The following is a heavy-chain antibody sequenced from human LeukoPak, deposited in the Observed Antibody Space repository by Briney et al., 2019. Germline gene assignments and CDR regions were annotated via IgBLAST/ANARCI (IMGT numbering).Heavy chain of an antibody. Sequence: GGSLRLSCAASGFTFSSYWMHWVRQAPGKGLVWVSRINSDGSSTSYADSVKGRFTISRDNAKNTLYLQMNSLRAEDTAVYYCARDLPDSSSWYPNYYYYGMDAWGQGTTVTVSS. J-gene: IGHJ6*02. CDR2: INSDGSST. D-gene: IGHD6-13*01. CDR1: GFTFSSYW. CDR3: ARDLPDSSSWYPNYYYYGMDA. V-gene: IGHV3-74*01.